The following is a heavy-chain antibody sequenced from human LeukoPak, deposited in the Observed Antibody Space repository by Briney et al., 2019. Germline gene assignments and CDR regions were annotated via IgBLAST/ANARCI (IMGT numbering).Heavy chain of an antibody. CDR1: AFSLNAYN. D-gene: IGHD3-22*01. V-gene: IGHV3-7*01. CDR3: ARGGIFNPYEL. Sequence: GGSLRLSCAASAFSLNAYNMNWVRQAPGKGLEWVANIKQDGSEKYYVDSVKGRFTISRDNAKNSLYLQMTSLRAEDTAVYYCARGGIFNPYELWGQGTLVTVSS. CDR2: IKQDGSEK. J-gene: IGHJ4*02.